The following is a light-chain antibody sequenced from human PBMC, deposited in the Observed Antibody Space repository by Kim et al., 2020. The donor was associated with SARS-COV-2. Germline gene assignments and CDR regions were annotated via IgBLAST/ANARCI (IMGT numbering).Light chain of an antibody. V-gene: IGLV2-14*03. Sequence: QSALTQTASVSGSPGQSITISCTGTSSDIGGYNYVSWYQQHPGKAPKLMIYGVSSRPSGITDRFSGSKAGNTASLTISGLQAEDEADYYCSSYTSSITVIFCGGTQLTVL. J-gene: IGLJ2*01. CDR2: GVS. CDR1: SSDIGGYNY. CDR3: SSYTSSITVI.